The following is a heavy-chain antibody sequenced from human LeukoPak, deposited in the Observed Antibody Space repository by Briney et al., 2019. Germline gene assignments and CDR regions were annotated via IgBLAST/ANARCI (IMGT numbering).Heavy chain of an antibody. CDR3: AEGPHDHGDFVLF. V-gene: IGHV1-69*04. Sequence: SVKVSCKASGHTFDRFGITWVRLAPGQGLDWMGRIIPIFGITHYAPHFQGRLTITADTSTKTAYMELSSLKSDDTAVYYCAEGPHDHGDFVLFWGQGTLVTVTS. D-gene: IGHD4-17*01. CDR1: GHTFDRFG. CDR2: IIPIFGIT. J-gene: IGHJ4*02.